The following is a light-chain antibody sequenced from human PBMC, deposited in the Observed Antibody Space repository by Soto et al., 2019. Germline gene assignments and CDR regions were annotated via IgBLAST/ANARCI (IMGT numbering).Light chain of an antibody. J-gene: IGKJ1*01. CDR3: QQYNSYSRT. Sequence: DIQMTQSPSTLSASLGDRVTILSRASQRISSGLAWNQQKPGKAPKPLIYKASSLESGVPSRFSGSGSGTEFTLTISSLQPDDFATYYCQQYNSYSRTFGQGTKVEIK. V-gene: IGKV1-5*03. CDR1: QRISSG. CDR2: KAS.